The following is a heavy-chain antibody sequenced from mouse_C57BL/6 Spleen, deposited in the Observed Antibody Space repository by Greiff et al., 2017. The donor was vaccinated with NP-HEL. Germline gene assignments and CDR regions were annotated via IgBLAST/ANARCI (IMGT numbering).Heavy chain of an antibody. D-gene: IGHD4-1*01. CDR3: ARWNWDVRAMDY. V-gene: IGHV5-17*01. Sequence: EVQLKESGGGLVKPGGSLKLSCAASGFTFSDYGMHWVRQAPEKGLEWVAYISSGSSTIYYADTVKGRFTISRDNAKNTLFLQMTSLRSEDTAMYYCARWNWDVRAMDYWGQGTSVTVSS. CDR2: ISSGSSTI. J-gene: IGHJ4*01. CDR1: GFTFSDYG.